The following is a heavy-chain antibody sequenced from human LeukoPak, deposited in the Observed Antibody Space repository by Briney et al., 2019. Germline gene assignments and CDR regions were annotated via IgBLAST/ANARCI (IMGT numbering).Heavy chain of an antibody. J-gene: IGHJ4*02. CDR2: ISWNSGSI. CDR1: GFTFDDYA. Sequence: PGGSLRLSCAASGFTFDDYAMHWVRQAPGKGLEWVSGISWNSGSIGYADSVKGRFTISRDNTKNSLYLQMNSLRAEDTALYYCAKDSRWLALDYWGQGTLVTVSS. CDR3: AKDSRWLALDY. D-gene: IGHD4-23*01. V-gene: IGHV3-9*01.